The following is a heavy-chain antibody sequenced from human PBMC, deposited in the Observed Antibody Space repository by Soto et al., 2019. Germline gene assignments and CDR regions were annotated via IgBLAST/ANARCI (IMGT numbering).Heavy chain of an antibody. V-gene: IGHV4-4*02. CDR1: GGSISSSNW. Sequence: QVQLQESGPGLVKPSRTLSLTCAVSGGSISSSNWWRWVRQPPGKGLEWIGEIYHSGSTNYNPSLKSRVSISVDKSNNPFSLTLSSVTAADTAVYYCARVSGSYYYGMDVWGQGTTVNVSS. J-gene: IGHJ6*02. D-gene: IGHD3-10*01. CDR3: ARVSGSYYYGMDV. CDR2: IYHSGST.